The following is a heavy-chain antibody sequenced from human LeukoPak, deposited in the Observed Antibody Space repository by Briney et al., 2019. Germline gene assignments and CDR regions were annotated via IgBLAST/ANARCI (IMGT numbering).Heavy chain of an antibody. J-gene: IGHJ5*02. CDR3: ARGRGGSGSSPGFFDP. V-gene: IGHV4-61*09. CDR2: IYTSGNT. Sequence: PSETLSLTCTVSGGSISSGSYCWSWIRQPAGKGLEWIGHIYTSGNTNYNPSLKSRVTISVDTSKNQFSLKLSSVTAADTAVYYCARGRGGSGSSPGFFDPWGQGTLVTVSS. CDR1: GGSISSGSYC. D-gene: IGHD3-10*01.